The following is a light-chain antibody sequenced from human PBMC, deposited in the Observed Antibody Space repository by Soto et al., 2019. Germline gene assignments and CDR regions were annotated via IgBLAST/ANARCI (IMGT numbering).Light chain of an antibody. V-gene: IGLV1-44*01. J-gene: IGLJ3*02. Sequence: QSVLTQPPSASGTPGQRVTISCSGHTFNIGSHTVNWYPQLPGTAPKLLMHNNNQRPSGVPDRFSGSKSGTSASLVISGLQSEYEADYSCSVWDDSLKGWVFGGGTKFTVL. CDR1: TFNIGSHT. CDR2: NNN. CDR3: SVWDDSLKGWV.